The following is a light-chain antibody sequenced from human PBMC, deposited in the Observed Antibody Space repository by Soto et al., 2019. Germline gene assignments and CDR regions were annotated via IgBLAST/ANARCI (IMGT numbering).Light chain of an antibody. J-gene: IGKJ1*01. CDR3: QQSGISSCP. V-gene: IGKV3-20*01. CDR2: GTS. Sequence: ELVLTQSPGTLSLSPGERATLSCRASKSVSSSYLAWYQQKPGQAPRLLIYGTSCKATAIPDRVSGSESGTDFTLNISGFEHAHFAVYYCQQSGISSCPFGQATTVECK. CDR1: KSVSSSY.